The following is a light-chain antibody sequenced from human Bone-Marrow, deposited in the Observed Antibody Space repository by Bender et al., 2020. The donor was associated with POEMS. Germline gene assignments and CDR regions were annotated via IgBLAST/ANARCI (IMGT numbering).Light chain of an antibody. Sequence: QSVLTQPPSASGTPGQRVTIACSGSSSNIGSNTVSWYQQLPGTAPKLLIYSDHQRPSGVSNRFSGSKSGNTASLTISGLQAEDEADYYCQSYDSSLSGSVFGTGTTVTVL. CDR3: QSYDSSLSGSV. CDR1: SSNIGSNT. J-gene: IGLJ1*01. V-gene: IGLV1-44*01. CDR2: SDH.